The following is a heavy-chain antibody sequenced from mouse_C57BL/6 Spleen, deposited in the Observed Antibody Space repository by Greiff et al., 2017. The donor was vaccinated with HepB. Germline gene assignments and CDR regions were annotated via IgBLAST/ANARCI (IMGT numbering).Heavy chain of an antibody. V-gene: IGHV5-6*01. J-gene: IGHJ3*01. Sequence: VQLKESGGDLVKPGGSLKLSCAASGFTFSSYGMSWVRQTPDKRLEWVATISSGGSYTYYPDSVKGRFTISRDNAKNTLYLQMSSLKSEDTAMYYCARRVTGTGFAYWGQGTLVTVSA. CDR2: ISSGGSYT. CDR1: GFTFSSYG. D-gene: IGHD4-1*01. CDR3: ARRVTGTGFAY.